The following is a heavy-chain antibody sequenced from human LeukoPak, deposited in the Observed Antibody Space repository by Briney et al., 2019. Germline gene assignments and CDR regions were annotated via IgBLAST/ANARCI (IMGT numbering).Heavy chain of an antibody. V-gene: IGHV1-69*06. CDR2: IIPVFGTP. CDR3: ARTKVLPDYYDNSGGFDY. Sequence: SVKVSCKASGGTFSDYAISWVRQAPGQGLEWMGGIIPVFGTPNYAQKFQGRVTITADKSTSTAYMEVSSLRSEDTAVYYCARTKVLPDYYDNSGGFDYWGQGTLVTVSS. D-gene: IGHD3-22*01. CDR1: GGTFSDYA. J-gene: IGHJ4*02.